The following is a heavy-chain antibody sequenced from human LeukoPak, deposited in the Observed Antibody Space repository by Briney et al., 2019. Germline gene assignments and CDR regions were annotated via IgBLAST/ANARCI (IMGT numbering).Heavy chain of an antibody. V-gene: IGHV1-2*06. D-gene: IGHD3-22*01. J-gene: IGHJ4*02. CDR1: GYTFTSYG. Sequence: ASVKVSCKASGYTFTSYGISWVRQAPGQGLEWMGRINPNSGGTNYAQKFQGRVTMTRDTSISTVYMELSRLRSDDTAVYYCTRVGYYESSGYYEYWGQGTLVTVSS. CDR3: TRVGYYESSGYYEY. CDR2: INPNSGGT.